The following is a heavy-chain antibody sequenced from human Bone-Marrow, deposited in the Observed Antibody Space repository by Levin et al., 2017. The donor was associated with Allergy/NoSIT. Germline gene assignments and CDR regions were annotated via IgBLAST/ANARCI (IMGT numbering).Heavy chain of an antibody. CDR3: ARVSPRGYNFSSGDYDYYGMDV. CDR1: GGSFSDSH. J-gene: IGHJ6*02. V-gene: IGHV4-34*01. CDR2: INHRGTT. Sequence: HSQTLSLTCAVPGGSFSDSHWSWIRHSPGKGLEWIGEINHRGTTYYNPSLRSRVTISVDTSKNHFSLNLSSVTAADTAKYFCARVSPRGYNFSSGDYDYYGMDVWGQGTTVTVSS. D-gene: IGHD5-24*01.